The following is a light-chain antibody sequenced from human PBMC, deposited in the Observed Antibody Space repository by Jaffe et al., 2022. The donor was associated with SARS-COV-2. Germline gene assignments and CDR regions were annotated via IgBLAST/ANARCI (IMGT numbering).Light chain of an antibody. V-gene: IGKV1-27*01. CDR2: AAS. Sequence: DIQMTQSPSFLSASVGDRVTITCRASQGINYYLAWYQQKPGKVPMLLIYAASTLQSGVPSRFSASGSGTDFTLTISSLQPEDVATYYCQKYDSAPLNFGPGTKVDIK. CDR1: QGINYY. J-gene: IGKJ3*01. CDR3: QKYDSAPLN.